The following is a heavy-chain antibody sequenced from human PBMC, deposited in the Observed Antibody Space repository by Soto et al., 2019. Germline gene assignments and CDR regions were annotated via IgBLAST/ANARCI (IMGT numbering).Heavy chain of an antibody. V-gene: IGHV4-34*01. CDR3: ARGVVVVWGQRSGAYYYYGMDV. Sequence: QVQLQQWGAGLLKPSETLSLTCAVYGGSFSGYYWSWIRQPPGKGLEWIGEINHSGSTNYNPSLKSRVTISVDTSKNQCSLKLSSVTAADTAVYYCARGVVVVWGQRSGAYYYYGMDVWGQGTTVTVSS. D-gene: IGHD2-2*01. J-gene: IGHJ6*02. CDR1: GGSFSGYY. CDR2: INHSGST.